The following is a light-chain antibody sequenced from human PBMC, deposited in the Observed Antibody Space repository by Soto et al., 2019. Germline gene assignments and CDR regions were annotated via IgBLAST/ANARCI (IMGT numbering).Light chain of an antibody. J-gene: IGKJ1*01. Sequence: DIPMTQSPSSVSASVGDRVTITCRSSQGIRSWLAWYQKKPGKAPKLLIYAASSLQSGVPSRFSGSGSGTDFTLTISSLQPEDFASYYCLQDYGDSWTFGQGTKMDI. CDR3: LQDYGDSWT. CDR2: AAS. V-gene: IGKV1-12*01. CDR1: QGIRSW.